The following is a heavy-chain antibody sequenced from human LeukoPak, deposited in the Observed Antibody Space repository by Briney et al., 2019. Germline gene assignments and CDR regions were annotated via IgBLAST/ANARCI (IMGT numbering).Heavy chain of an antibody. CDR3: ATATPPVEGAAAERWTFDY. CDR1: GGSISSYY. D-gene: IGHD6-13*01. CDR2: IYYSGST. J-gene: IGHJ4*02. Sequence: SETLSLTCTVSGGSISSYYWSWIRQPPGKGLEWIGYIYYSGSTNYNPSLKSRVTISVDTSKNQFSLKLSSVTAADTAVYYCATATPPVEGAAAERWTFDYWGQGTLVTVSS. V-gene: IGHV4-59*12.